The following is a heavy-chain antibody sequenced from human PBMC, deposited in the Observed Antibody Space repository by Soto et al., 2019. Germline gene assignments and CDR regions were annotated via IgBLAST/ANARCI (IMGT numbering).Heavy chain of an antibody. CDR3: ARATGTLRSRNCDY. CDR1: GGSISTVGRY. V-gene: IGHV4-31*03. CDR2: IYHTGST. Sequence: SETLSLTCSVSGGSISTVGRYWTWIRQPPGKGLEWIGSIYHTGSTYYSKSLRSRLTMSVDTSRSQFSLRLSSVTAADTAVYYCARATGTLRSRNCDYWGQGSLVTVSS. D-gene: IGHD1-1*01. J-gene: IGHJ4*02.